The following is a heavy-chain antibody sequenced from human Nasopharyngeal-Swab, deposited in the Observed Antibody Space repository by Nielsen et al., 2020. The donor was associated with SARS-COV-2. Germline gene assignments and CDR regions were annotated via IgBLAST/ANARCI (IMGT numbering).Heavy chain of an antibody. CDR3: ARDAGYGSGWHREWFFDL. Sequence: GESLKISCVASGFNFPTYGMHWVRQAPGKGLEWVAVVAYAGSNTYYADAVKGRFTISRDNSNKRLYLELNSLRVEDSAVYFCARDAGYGSGWHREWFFDLWGQGTPVTVSS. CDR1: GFNFPTYG. CDR2: VAYAGSNT. D-gene: IGHD6-25*01. V-gene: IGHV3-30*03. J-gene: IGHJ4*02.